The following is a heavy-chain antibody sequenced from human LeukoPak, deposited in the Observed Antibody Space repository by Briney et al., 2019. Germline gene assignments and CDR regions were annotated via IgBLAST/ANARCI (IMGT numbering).Heavy chain of an antibody. CDR3: ARVDNYGGNPPDY. V-gene: IGHV3-21*01. CDR1: GFTFNMYT. J-gene: IGHJ4*02. Sequence: GGSLRLSCAASGFTFNMYTMYWVRQAPGKGLEWVSSISSSTTYIYYADSVKGRFTISRDNVKNSLSLQMGSLRAEDTAVYYCARVDNYGGNPPDYWGQGTLVTVSS. CDR2: ISSSTTYI. D-gene: IGHD4-23*01.